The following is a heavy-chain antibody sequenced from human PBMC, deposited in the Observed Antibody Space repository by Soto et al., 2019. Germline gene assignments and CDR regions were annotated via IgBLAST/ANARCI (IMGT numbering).Heavy chain of an antibody. Sequence: SETLSLTCTVSGGSISSYYWSWIRQPPGKGLEWIGYIYYSGSTNYNPSLKSRVTISVDTSKNQFSLKLSSVTAADTAVYYCARGGGSGYVDYYYYGMDVWGQGTTVTVSS. V-gene: IGHV4-59*01. J-gene: IGHJ6*02. CDR3: ARGGGSGYVDYYYYGMDV. CDR1: GGSISSYY. CDR2: IYYSGST. D-gene: IGHD3-22*01.